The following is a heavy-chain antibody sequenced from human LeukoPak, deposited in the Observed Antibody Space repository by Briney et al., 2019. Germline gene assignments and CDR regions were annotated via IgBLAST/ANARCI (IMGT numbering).Heavy chain of an antibody. CDR3: AREYGDYAGSDAFDI. V-gene: IGHV3-74*01. CDR1: GFTFSSYW. D-gene: IGHD4-17*01. J-gene: IGHJ3*02. Sequence: RPGGSLRLSCAASGFTFSSYWMHWVRQAPGKGLVWVSRINSDGSSTSYADSVKGRFTISRDNAKNTLYLQMNSLRAEDTAVYYCAREYGDYAGSDAFDIWGQGTMVTVSS. CDR2: INSDGSST.